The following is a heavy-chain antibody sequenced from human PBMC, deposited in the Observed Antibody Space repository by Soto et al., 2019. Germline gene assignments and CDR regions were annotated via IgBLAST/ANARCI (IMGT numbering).Heavy chain of an antibody. CDR3: AKEGDRLAAAETIYFQH. J-gene: IGHJ1*01. CDR2: IIPLFGTA. V-gene: IGHV1-69*06. D-gene: IGHD6-13*01. CDR1: GCTFSLDP. Sequence: GASVNCYVNASGCTFSLDPITWVRQAPGQVLDCIGGIIPLFGTANYAQNFQGRVTITADKSTSTAYMELSSLRSEDTAVYYCAKEGDRLAAAETIYFQHWGHGTLVSVSS.